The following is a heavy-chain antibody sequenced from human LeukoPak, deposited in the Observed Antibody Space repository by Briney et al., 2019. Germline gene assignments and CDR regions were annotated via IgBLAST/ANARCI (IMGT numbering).Heavy chain of an antibody. J-gene: IGHJ4*02. D-gene: IGHD3-22*01. V-gene: IGHV1-2*06. CDR3: ARVKYYYDSSGYYFIDY. Sequence: ASVKVSCKASGHTFTGYYMHWVRQAPGQGLEWMGRINPNSGGTNYAQKFQGRVTMTRDTSISTAYMELSRLRSDDTAVYYCARVKYYYDSSGYYFIDYWGQGTLVTVSS. CDR2: INPNSGGT. CDR1: GHTFTGYY.